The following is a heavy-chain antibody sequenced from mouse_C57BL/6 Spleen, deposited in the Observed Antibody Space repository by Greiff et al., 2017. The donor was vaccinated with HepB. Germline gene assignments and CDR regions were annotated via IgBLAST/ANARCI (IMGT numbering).Heavy chain of an antibody. J-gene: IGHJ2*01. CDR3: ASLTTVFDY. V-gene: IGHV1-50*01. CDR2: IDPSDSYT. CDR1: GYTFTSYW. Sequence: QVQLQQSGAELVKPGASVKLSCKASGYTFTSYWMQWVKQRPGQGLEWIGEIDPSDSYTNYNQKFKGKATLTVDTSSSTAYMQLSSLTSEDSAVYYCASLTTVFDYWGQGTTLTVSS. D-gene: IGHD1-1*01.